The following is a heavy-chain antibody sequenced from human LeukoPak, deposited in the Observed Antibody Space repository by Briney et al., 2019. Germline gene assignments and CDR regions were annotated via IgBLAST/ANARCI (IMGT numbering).Heavy chain of an antibody. Sequence: GGSLRLSCAASGFSFDDYSMHWVRQAPGQGLEWVSGISWNSGNIGYADSVKGRFTISRDNSKNTLYLQMNSLRAEDTAVYYCAREGYSYYDFWSGYYRGEYFDYWGQGTLVTVSS. CDR2: ISWNSGNI. V-gene: IGHV3-9*01. D-gene: IGHD3-3*01. J-gene: IGHJ4*02. CDR1: GFSFDDYS. CDR3: AREGYSYYDFWSGYYRGEYFDY.